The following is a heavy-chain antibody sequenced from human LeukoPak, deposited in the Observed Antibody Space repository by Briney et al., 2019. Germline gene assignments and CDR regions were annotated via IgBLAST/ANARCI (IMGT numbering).Heavy chain of an antibody. CDR2: IYYSGST. CDR3: ARDAQLSGSGSYGPFDC. J-gene: IGHJ4*02. Sequence: TSETLSLTCTVSGGSISSGGYYWSWIRQHPGKGLEWIGYIYYSGSTYYNPSLKSRVTISVDTSKNQFSLKLSSVTAADTAVYYCARDAQLSGSGSYGPFDCWGQGTLVTVSS. V-gene: IGHV4-31*03. D-gene: IGHD3-10*01. CDR1: GGSISSGGYY.